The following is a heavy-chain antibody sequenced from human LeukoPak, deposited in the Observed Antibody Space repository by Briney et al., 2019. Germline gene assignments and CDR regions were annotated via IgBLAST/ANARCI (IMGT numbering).Heavy chain of an antibody. Sequence: GASVKVSCKASGYTFTSYGISWVRQAPGQGLEWMGWISAYNGNTNYAQKLQGRVTMTTDTSTSTAYMELRSLRSDDTAVYYCARDMGDCSGGSCYEGYFDYWGQGTLVTVSS. V-gene: IGHV1-18*01. J-gene: IGHJ4*02. CDR1: GYTFTSYG. CDR3: ARDMGDCSGGSCYEGYFDY. CDR2: ISAYNGNT. D-gene: IGHD2-15*01.